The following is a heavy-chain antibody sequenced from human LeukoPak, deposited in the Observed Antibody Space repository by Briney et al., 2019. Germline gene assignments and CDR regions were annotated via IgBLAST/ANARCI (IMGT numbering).Heavy chain of an antibody. D-gene: IGHD3-10*01. Sequence: GGSLRLSCAASGFTFSSYSMNWVRQAPGKGPEWVSSISSSSSYIYYADSVKGRFTISRDNAKNSLYLQMNSLRAEDTALYYCARARRGSSYYFDYWGQGTLVTVSS. CDR2: ISSSSSYI. V-gene: IGHV3-21*04. J-gene: IGHJ4*02. CDR1: GFTFSSYS. CDR3: ARARRGSSYYFDY.